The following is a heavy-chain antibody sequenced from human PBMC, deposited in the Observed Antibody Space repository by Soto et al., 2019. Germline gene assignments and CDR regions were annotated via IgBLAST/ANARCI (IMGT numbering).Heavy chain of an antibody. D-gene: IGHD1-26*01. Sequence: PGGSLRLSCAASGFTFSSYGMHWVRQAPGKGLEWVAVISYDGSNKYYADSVKGRFTISRDNSKNTLYLQMNSLRAEDTAVYYCAKDLGYYPDGDAFDIWGQGTMVTVSS. CDR3: AKDLGYYPDGDAFDI. J-gene: IGHJ3*02. CDR2: ISYDGSNK. V-gene: IGHV3-30*18. CDR1: GFTFSSYG.